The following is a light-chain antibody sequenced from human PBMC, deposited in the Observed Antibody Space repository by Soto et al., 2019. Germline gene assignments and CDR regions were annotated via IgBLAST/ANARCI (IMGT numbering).Light chain of an antibody. CDR2: DAS. J-gene: IGKJ1*01. Sequence: DSQMTQSPSTRCASVGDRVTITCRASQSISSWLAWYQQKPGKAPKLLIYDASSLESGVPSRFSGSGSGTEFTLTISRLQPDDFATYYCQQYNSYSWTFGQGTKVDIK. V-gene: IGKV1-5*01. CDR3: QQYNSYSWT. CDR1: QSISSW.